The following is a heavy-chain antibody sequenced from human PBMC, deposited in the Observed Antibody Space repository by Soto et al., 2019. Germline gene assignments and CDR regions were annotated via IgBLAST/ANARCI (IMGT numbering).Heavy chain of an antibody. CDR2: TSFDASEN. CDR3: ARDLGGYVHLWDKSNY. CDR1: GFRFSGFA. J-gene: IGHJ4*02. V-gene: IGHV3-30*04. Sequence: QVQLVESGGGVVQPGASLRLSCAASGFRFSGFAMHWVRQAPGKGLEWVAVTSFDASENFYVDSVKGRFSISRDDSHNTVFLQMNGLRPEDTGLYYCARDLGGYVHLWDKSNYWGQGTLVNVSS. D-gene: IGHD5-12*01.